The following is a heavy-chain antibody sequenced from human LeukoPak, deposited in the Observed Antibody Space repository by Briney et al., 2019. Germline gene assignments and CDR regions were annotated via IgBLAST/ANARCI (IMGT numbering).Heavy chain of an antibody. Sequence: GGSLRLSCAASGFTFSNYAMNWIRQAPGKGLEWVSTITGSGGSTAYADSVKGRFTISRDNSKDTLYLQMNSLRAEDTAMYYCARGIIALDHWGQGTLVTVSS. CDR1: GFTFSNYA. D-gene: IGHD2/OR15-2a*01. CDR3: ARGIIALDH. V-gene: IGHV3-23*01. CDR2: ITGSGGST. J-gene: IGHJ4*02.